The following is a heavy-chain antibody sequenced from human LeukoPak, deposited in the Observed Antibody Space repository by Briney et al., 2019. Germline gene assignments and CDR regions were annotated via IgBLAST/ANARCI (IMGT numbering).Heavy chain of an antibody. CDR1: GFTFSSYS. J-gene: IGHJ4*02. CDR3: ARDIYYYDSSGYYYPGGSDY. CDR2: ISSSSSAL. Sequence: GGSLRLSCAASGFTFSSYSMNWVRQAPGKGLEWLSYISSSSSALYYADSVKGRFTISRDNAKNSLYLQMNSLRAEDTAVYYCARDIYYYDSSGYYYPGGSDYWGQGTLVTVSS. V-gene: IGHV3-48*01. D-gene: IGHD3-22*01.